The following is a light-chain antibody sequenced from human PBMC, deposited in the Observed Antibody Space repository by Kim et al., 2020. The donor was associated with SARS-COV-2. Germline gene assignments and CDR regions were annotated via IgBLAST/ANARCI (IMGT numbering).Light chain of an antibody. CDR2: QDS. CDR1: KLGDKY. V-gene: IGLV3-1*01. Sequence: SYELTQPPSVSVSPGQTASITCSGDKLGDKYACWYQQKPGQSPVLVIYQDSKRPSGIPERFSGSNSGNTATLTISGTQAMDEADYYCQAWDSSCVFGGGTQLTVL. J-gene: IGLJ3*02. CDR3: QAWDSSCV.